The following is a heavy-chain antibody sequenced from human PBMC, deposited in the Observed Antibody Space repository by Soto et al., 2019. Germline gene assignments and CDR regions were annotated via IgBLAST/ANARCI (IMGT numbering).Heavy chain of an antibody. Sequence: GGSLRLSCAASGFTFSSYGMHWVRQAPGKGLEWVAVIWYDGSNKYYADSVKGRFTISRDNSKNTLYLQMNSLRAEDTAVYYCAREASYYYDSSDSGYFDYWGQGTLVTVSS. CDR2: IWYDGSNK. D-gene: IGHD3-22*01. J-gene: IGHJ4*02. CDR3: AREASYYYDSSDSGYFDY. V-gene: IGHV3-33*01. CDR1: GFTFSSYG.